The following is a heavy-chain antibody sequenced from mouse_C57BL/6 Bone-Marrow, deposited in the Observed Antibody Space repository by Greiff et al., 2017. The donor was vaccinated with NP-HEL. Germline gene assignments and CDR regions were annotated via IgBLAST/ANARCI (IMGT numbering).Heavy chain of an antibody. CDR3: AREGGLRRRTYAMDY. D-gene: IGHD2-4*01. J-gene: IGHJ4*01. Sequence: DVLLVESEGGLVQPGSSMKLSCTASGFTFSDYSMAWVRQVPEKGLEWVANINSDGSSTYYLDSFKSRSTISIDNSTNIAYLQLSSLTSEDTATYYCAREGGLRRRTYAMDYWGQGTSVTVSS. CDR1: GFTFSDYS. V-gene: IGHV5-16*01. CDR2: INSDGSST.